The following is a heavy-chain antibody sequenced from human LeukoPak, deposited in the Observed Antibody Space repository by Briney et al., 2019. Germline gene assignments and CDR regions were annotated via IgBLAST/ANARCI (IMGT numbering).Heavy chain of an antibody. J-gene: IGHJ4*02. D-gene: IGHD1-7*01. CDR3: AKTILPASDY. CDR1: GFTFSSYA. Sequence: GGSLRLSCAASGFTFSSYAMHWVRQAPGKGLEWVAVISYDGSNKYYADSVKGRFTISRDNSKNTLYLQMNSLRAEDTAVYYCAKTILPASDYWGQGTLVTVSS. CDR2: ISYDGSNK. V-gene: IGHV3-30*04.